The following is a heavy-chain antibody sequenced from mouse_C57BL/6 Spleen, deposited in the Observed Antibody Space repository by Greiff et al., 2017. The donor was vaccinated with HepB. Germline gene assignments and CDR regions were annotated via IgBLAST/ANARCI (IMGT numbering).Heavy chain of an antibody. Sequence: EVQLQQSGPGLVKPSQSLSLTCSVTGYSITSGYYWNWIRQFPGNKLEWMGYISYDGSNNYNPSLKNRISITRDTSKNQFFLKLNSVTTEDTATYYCARDLNYDYDEKAWFAYWGQGTLVTVSA. J-gene: IGHJ3*01. V-gene: IGHV3-6*01. CDR1: GYSITSGYY. CDR2: ISYDGSN. D-gene: IGHD2-4*01. CDR3: ARDLNYDYDEKAWFAY.